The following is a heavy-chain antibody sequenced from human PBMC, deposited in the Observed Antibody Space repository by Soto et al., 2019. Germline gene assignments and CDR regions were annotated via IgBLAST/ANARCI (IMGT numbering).Heavy chain of an antibody. CDR1: GGTFSSYT. CDR3: ATRNYCSGGSCYSSAFDI. V-gene: IGHV1-69*02. D-gene: IGHD2-15*01. J-gene: IGHJ3*02. CDR2: IIPILGIA. Sequence: SVKVSCKASGGTFSSYTISWVRQAPGQGLEWMGRIIPILGIANYAQKFQGRVTITADKSTSTAYMELSSLRSEDTAVYYCATRNYCSGGSCYSSAFDIWGQGTMVTVSS.